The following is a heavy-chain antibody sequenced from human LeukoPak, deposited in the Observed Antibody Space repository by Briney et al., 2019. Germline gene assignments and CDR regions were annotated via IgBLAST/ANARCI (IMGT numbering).Heavy chain of an antibody. V-gene: IGHV3-48*01. J-gene: IGHJ4*02. CDR3: ARDTKYAFDN. D-gene: IGHD2-2*01. Sequence: GGSLRLSCAASGFTFSDYSMNWVRQAPGEGLEWISYVGISSGNTKYADSVKGRFTISRDKAKNSLYLQMNSLRVEDTAVYYCARDTKYAFDNWGQGTLVTVSS. CDR1: GFTFSDYS. CDR2: VGISSGNT.